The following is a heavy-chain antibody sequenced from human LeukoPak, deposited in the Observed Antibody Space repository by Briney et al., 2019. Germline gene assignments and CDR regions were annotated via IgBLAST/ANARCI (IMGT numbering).Heavy chain of an antibody. CDR3: AREASGSYYIDY. V-gene: IGHV4-4*09. CDR1: GGSISSYY. J-gene: IGHJ4*02. D-gene: IGHD1-26*01. Sequence: SETLSLTCTVSGGSISSYYWSWIRQPPGKGLEWIGYIYTSGSTNYNPSLKSRVTTSVDTSKNQFSLKLSSVTAADTAVYYCAREASGSYYIDYWGQGTLVTVSS. CDR2: IYTSGST.